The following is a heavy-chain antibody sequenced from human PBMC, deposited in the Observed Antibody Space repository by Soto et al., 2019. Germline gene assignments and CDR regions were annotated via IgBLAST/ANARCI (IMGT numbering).Heavy chain of an antibody. V-gene: IGHV3-23*01. J-gene: IGHJ3*02. Sequence: GGALRLSCAASGFTFSTYAMSWVRQAAGKGLEWVSAISGSGGDTYYADSVKGRFTISSESSKNTPYMQMNSLRAEDTAVYYCAKVPWTTVTPYAFDIWGQGTMVTVSS. D-gene: IGHD4-17*01. CDR3: AKVPWTTVTPYAFDI. CDR2: ISGSGGDT. CDR1: GFTFSTYA.